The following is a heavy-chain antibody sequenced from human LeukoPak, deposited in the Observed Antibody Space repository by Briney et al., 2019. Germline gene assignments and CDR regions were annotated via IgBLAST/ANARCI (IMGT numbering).Heavy chain of an antibody. J-gene: IGHJ4*02. CDR2: ISGDGTET. Sequence: GGSLRLSCAASGFTFSSYSMSWVRQAPRKGLEWVSTISGDGTETFYADSVKGRFTISRDNSKNTHYLQMSSLRAEDTGIYYCAKGGHYSFFDYWGQGTLVTVSS. CDR1: GFTFSSYS. V-gene: IGHV3-23*01. CDR3: AKGGHYSFFDY. D-gene: IGHD4-11*01.